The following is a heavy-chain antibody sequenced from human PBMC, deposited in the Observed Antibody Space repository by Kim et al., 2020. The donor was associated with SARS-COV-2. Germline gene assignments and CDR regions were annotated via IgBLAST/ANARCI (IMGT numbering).Heavy chain of an antibody. CDR3: ARTAGSSWLTRALYYFDY. Sequence: ASVKVSCKASGYTFTGYYMHWVRQAPGQGLEWMGWINPNSGGTNYAQKFQGWVTMTRDTSISTAYMELSRLRSDDTAVYYCARTAGSSWLTRALYYFDYWGQGTLVTVSS. CDR2: INPNSGGT. V-gene: IGHV1-2*04. CDR1: GYTFTGYY. J-gene: IGHJ4*02. D-gene: IGHD6-13*01.